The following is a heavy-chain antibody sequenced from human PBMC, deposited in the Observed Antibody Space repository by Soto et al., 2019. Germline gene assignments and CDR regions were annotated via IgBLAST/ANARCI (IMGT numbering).Heavy chain of an antibody. J-gene: IGHJ4*02. CDR2: VSGDASNT. V-gene: IGHV3-23*01. D-gene: IGHD4-17*01. Sequence: GGSLRLSCAASGFTFTNYGLSWVRQAPGKGLDWVATVSGDASNTHYADSVKGRFTISRDNSKSILFLQMKSLRVEDTAIYYCARDVRASGEMFDYWGQGTQVTVSS. CDR3: ARDVRASGEMFDY. CDR1: GFTFTNYG.